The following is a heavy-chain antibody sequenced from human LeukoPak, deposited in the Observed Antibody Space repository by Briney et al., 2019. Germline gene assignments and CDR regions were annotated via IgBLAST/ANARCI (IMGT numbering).Heavy chain of an antibody. CDR2: IWPDGSDT. CDR1: GFTFRDYW. V-gene: IGHV3-7*01. CDR3: ARWGVNAGLDR. D-gene: IGHD3-10*01. Sequence: GGSLRPSCAASGFTFRDYWMAWVRQAPGKGLEWVANIWPDGSDTYHVESVRGRFAISRDNAQNSLNLQMNGLRVADSAVYFCARWGVNAGLDRWGQGTLVIVS. J-gene: IGHJ5*02.